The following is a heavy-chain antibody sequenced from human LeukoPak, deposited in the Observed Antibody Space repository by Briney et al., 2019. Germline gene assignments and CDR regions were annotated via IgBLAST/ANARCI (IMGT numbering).Heavy chain of an antibody. Sequence: ASETLSLTCIVSGGSMSSYYWSWIRQPPGKGLEWIGEINHSGSTNYNPSLKSRVTISVDTSKNQFSLKLSSVTAADTAVYYCARHGVDYGDYDYWGQGTLVTVSS. D-gene: IGHD4-17*01. J-gene: IGHJ4*02. V-gene: IGHV4-34*01. CDR2: INHSGST. CDR1: GGSMSSYY. CDR3: ARHGVDYGDYDY.